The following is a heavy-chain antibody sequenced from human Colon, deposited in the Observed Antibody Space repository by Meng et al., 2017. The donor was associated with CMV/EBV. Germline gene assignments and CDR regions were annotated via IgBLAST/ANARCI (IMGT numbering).Heavy chain of an antibody. Sequence: SCAASKFTFSNYYIHWVRQAPGKGLVWVSRVNPDGSNTNYADSVKGRFTISRDNAKNTVYLQMNSLRAEDTAVYYCTCLTGGMGSPQWGQGTLVTVSS. CDR1: KFTFSNYY. CDR2: VNPDGSNT. V-gene: IGHV3-74*01. J-gene: IGHJ4*02. CDR3: TCLTGGMGSPQ. D-gene: IGHD3-16*01.